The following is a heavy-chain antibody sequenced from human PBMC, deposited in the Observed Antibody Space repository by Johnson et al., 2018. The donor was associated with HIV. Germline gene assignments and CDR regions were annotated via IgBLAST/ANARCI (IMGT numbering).Heavy chain of an antibody. Sequence: VQLVESRGGLIQLGGSLRLSCAASGFSVSSKYMSWVRQAPGKGLEWVSALYRSGSTYYVDSVKGRFTISRDNSKNTLHLQMNSLRAEDTAVYYCASCESDSSGRGAFDIWGQGTMVTVSS. CDR2: LYRSGST. V-gene: IGHV3-66*03. CDR3: ASCESDSSGRGAFDI. J-gene: IGHJ3*02. CDR1: GFSVSSKY. D-gene: IGHD3-22*01.